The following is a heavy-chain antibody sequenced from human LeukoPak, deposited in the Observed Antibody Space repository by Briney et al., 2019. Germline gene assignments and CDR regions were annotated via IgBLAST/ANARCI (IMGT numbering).Heavy chain of an antibody. CDR3: ARGLVHDTSGYYSDY. CDR1: GFSISNNY. CDR2: VYSGTNT. V-gene: IGHV3-53*01. J-gene: IGHJ4*02. Sequence: GGSLRPSCAASGFSISNNYMRWVCQARGKGLEWVSIVYSGTNTCNAGSVKGRFTISRDDSRSTLHFHMNSLRAEDTAVYYCARGLVHDTSGYYSDYWGQGTLVTVSS. D-gene: IGHD3-22*01.